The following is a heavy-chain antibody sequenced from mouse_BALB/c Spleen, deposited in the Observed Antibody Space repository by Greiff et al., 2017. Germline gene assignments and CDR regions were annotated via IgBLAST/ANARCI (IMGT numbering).Heavy chain of an antibody. V-gene: IGHV2-6-4*01. Sequence: VKLMESGPGLVAPSQSLSITCTVSGFSLSRYSVHWVRQPPGKGLEWLGMIWGGGSTDYNSALKSRLSISKDNSKSQVFLKMNSLQTDDTAMYSCARKGVSAGDREEYWGQGKSVTVSS. J-gene: IGHJ4*01. CDR2: IWGGGST. D-gene: IGHD3-1*01. CDR1: GFSLSRYS. CDR3: ARKGVSAGDREEY.